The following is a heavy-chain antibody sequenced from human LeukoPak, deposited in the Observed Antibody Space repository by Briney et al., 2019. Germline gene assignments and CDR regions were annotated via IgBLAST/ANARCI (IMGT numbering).Heavy chain of an antibody. J-gene: IGHJ4*02. CDR2: ISYDGSNK. CDR1: GFTFSSYA. CDR3: ARWTGSKKWNGWSDY. D-gene: IGHD3-10*01. V-gene: IGHV3-30*04. Sequence: GGSLRLSCAASGFTFSSYAMHWVRQAPGKGLEWVAVISYDGSNKYYADSVKGRFTISRDNSKNTLYLQMNSLRAEDTAVYYCARWTGSKKWNGWSDYWGQGTLVTVSS.